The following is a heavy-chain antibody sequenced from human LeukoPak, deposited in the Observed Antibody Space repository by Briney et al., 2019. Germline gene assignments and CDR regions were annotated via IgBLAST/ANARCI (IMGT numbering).Heavy chain of an antibody. CDR3: VRGGLYSSSAFDM. D-gene: IGHD6-19*01. Sequence: GGSLRLSCVASGFIFSTYAMSWVRQAPGKGLEWVSAISGNGDTYYADSVKGRFTISRDKVKNTLYVQMNSLRAEDTAVYYCVRGGLYSSSAFDMWGQGTMVTVSS. CDR1: GFIFSTYA. CDR2: ISGNGDT. J-gene: IGHJ3*02. V-gene: IGHV3-23*01.